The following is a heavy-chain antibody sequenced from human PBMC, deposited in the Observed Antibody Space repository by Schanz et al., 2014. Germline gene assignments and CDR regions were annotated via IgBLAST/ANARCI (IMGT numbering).Heavy chain of an antibody. J-gene: IGHJ6*02. CDR1: GYTFTGHY. Sequence: QVQLVQSGAEVKKPGASVKVSCKASGYTFTGHYMHWVRQAPGQGLEWMGRINPNSGGPNYAQKFQGRVTMTWDQSPSTAYMELRRLRSDDTAIYYCARDGHSSNWRSYFFYGLDVWGQGTTVTVSS. V-gene: IGHV1-2*06. CDR3: ARDGHSSNWRSYFFYGLDV. CDR2: INPNSGGP. D-gene: IGHD6-13*01.